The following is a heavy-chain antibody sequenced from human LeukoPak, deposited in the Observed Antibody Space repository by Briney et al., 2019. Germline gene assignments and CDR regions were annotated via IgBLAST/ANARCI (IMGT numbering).Heavy chain of an antibody. Sequence: PGGSLRLSCAASGFTFSTYAMSWVRQAPGKGLEWVSAVSGDGFSTFYADSVKGRFSISRDNSKNTLYLQMNSLRAADTAVYYCAKFRVVTTSRGVGLDYWSQGTLVTVSS. V-gene: IGHV3-23*01. CDR3: AKFRVVTTSRGVGLDY. CDR1: GFTFSTYA. D-gene: IGHD3-22*01. CDR2: VSGDGFST. J-gene: IGHJ4*02.